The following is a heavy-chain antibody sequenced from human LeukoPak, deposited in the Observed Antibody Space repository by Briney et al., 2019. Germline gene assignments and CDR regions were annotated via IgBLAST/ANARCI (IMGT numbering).Heavy chain of an antibody. CDR3: ARGMSLYSSSWRFDP. CDR1: GGSISSSSYY. CDR2: IYYSGST. D-gene: IGHD6-13*01. J-gene: IGHJ5*02. Sequence: SETLSLTCTVSGGSISSSSYYWGWIRQPPGKGLEWIGSIYYSGSTYYNPSLKSRVTISVDTSKNQFSLKLSSVTAADTAVYYCARGMSLYSSSWRFDPWGQGTLVTVSS. V-gene: IGHV4-39*07.